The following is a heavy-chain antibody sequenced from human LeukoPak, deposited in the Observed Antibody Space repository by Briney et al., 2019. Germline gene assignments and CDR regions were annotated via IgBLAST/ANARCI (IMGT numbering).Heavy chain of an antibody. V-gene: IGHV4-38-2*01. CDR2: IYRSGST. Sequence: PSETLSLTCDVSGYSLSSAYYWGWIRQPPGKGVGWIGSIYRSGSTYYNPSINSRVTRPVNTSKNQFSLKLPAVPATDTAMYYCASAVYTSGFDSWGQGALVTVSS. CDR1: GYSLSSAYY. D-gene: IGHD6-19*01. J-gene: IGHJ4*02. CDR3: ASAVYTSGFDS.